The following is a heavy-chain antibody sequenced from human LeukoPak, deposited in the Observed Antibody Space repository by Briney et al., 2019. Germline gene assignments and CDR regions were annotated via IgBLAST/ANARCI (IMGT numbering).Heavy chain of an antibody. CDR2: ISSSGSTI. CDR1: GFTFSDYY. CDR3: ARFFRYGSGSYAPLDY. V-gene: IGHV3-11*01. Sequence: SGGSLRLSCAASGFTFSDYYMSWIRQAPGKGLEWVSYISSSGSTIYYADSVKGRFTISRDNAKNSLYLQMNSLRAEDTAVYYCARFFRYGSGSYAPLDYWGQGTLVTVSS. J-gene: IGHJ4*02. D-gene: IGHD3-10*01.